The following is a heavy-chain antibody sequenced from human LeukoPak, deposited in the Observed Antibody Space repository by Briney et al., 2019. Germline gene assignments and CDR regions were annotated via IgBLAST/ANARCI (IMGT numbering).Heavy chain of an antibody. CDR3: ARRGRHYDILSGYYYGHYFDS. J-gene: IGHJ4*02. CDR2: IYTSGST. D-gene: IGHD3-9*01. Sequence: ASETLSLTCTVSGDSISSYYWTWIRLPPGKGLEWIGYIYTSGSTNSNPSLKSRVTISVDTSKNQISLKLSSVTAADTAIYYCARRGRHYDILSGYYYGHYFDSWGQGTLVTVYS. V-gene: IGHV4-4*09. CDR1: GDSISSYY.